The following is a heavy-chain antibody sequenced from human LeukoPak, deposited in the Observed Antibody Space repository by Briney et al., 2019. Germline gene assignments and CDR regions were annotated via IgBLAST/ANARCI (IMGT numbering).Heavy chain of an antibody. Sequence: SETLSLTCTVSGGSISSYYWSWIRQPPGKGLEWSGYIYYSGSTNYNPSLKSRVTISVDTSKNQFSLKLSSVTAADTAVYYCARGAVRGVVDYWGQGTLVTVSS. CDR3: ARGAVRGVVDY. V-gene: IGHV4-59*01. D-gene: IGHD3-10*01. CDR2: IYYSGST. CDR1: GGSISSYY. J-gene: IGHJ4*02.